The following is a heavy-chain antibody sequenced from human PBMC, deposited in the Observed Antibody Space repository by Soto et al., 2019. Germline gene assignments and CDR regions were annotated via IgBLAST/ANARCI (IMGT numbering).Heavy chain of an antibody. Sequence: AAVKVSCKAYGYSFTSHGIIRVREAPGQGLEWRGWISAYNGNTNYAQKLQGRVTVTTDTSKRTANMELRSLRSDDTGVYYCARDRDVVVVPRPTYGYYYYGMDVWGQGTTVTVSS. V-gene: IGHV1-18*04. CDR2: ISAYNGNT. CDR1: GYSFTSHG. CDR3: ARDRDVVVVPRPTYGYYYYGMDV. J-gene: IGHJ6*02. D-gene: IGHD2-2*01.